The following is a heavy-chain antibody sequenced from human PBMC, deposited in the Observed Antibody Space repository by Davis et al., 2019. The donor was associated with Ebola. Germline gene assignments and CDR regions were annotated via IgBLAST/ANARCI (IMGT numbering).Heavy chain of an antibody. CDR1: GYTFTSYG. D-gene: IGHD6-19*01. CDR2: ISAYNGNT. V-gene: IGHV1-18*01. J-gene: IGHJ6*02. CDR3: ARVQRSRGLGRDGMDV. Sequence: ASVKVSCKASGYTFTSYGISWVRQAPGQGLEWMGWISAYNGNTNYAQKLQGRVTMTTDTSTSTAYMELRSLRSDDTAVYYCARVQRSRGLGRDGMDVWGQGTTVTVSS.